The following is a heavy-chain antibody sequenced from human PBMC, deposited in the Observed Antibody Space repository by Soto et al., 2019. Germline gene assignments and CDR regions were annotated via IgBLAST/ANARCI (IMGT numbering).Heavy chain of an antibody. D-gene: IGHD3-10*01. CDR1: GFSLSTGVG. J-gene: IGHJ4*02. CDR3: AHKSYYGSGSLDY. Sequence: QITLKESGPTLVKPTQTLTLTCTFSGFSLSTGVGVGWIRQPPGKALECLALIYWDDDKRYSSSLKSRLTITKDTSNNQVVLIMTTMDPVDTATYYCAHKSYYGSGSLDYWGQGILVTVSS. CDR2: IYWDDDK. V-gene: IGHV2-5*02.